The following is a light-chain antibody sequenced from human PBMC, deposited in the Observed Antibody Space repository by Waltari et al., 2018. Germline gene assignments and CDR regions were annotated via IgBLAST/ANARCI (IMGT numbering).Light chain of an antibody. Sequence: DIVMTQSPDSLAVSLGERATINCKSSQSVLYSSNNKNYLAWYQQKPGQPPKLLIYWASTRESGVPDRFSGSGSGTDFTLTISSLQAEDVAVYYCQQYYSTPRTFGXGTKVEIK. V-gene: IGKV4-1*01. J-gene: IGKJ1*01. CDR3: QQYYSTPRT. CDR2: WAS. CDR1: QSVLYSSNNKNY.